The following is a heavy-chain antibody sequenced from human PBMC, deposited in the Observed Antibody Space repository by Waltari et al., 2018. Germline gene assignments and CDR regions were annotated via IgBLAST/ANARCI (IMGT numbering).Heavy chain of an antibody. CDR1: GYTFTDYY. V-gene: IGHV1-69-2*01. J-gene: IGHJ4*02. CDR3: ATGGYNHYFDY. CDR2: VDSEDGET. D-gene: IGHD1-1*01. Sequence: EVQLVQSGAEVKKPGATVKISCKVSGYTFTDYYIHWVQQGPGKGLECVRLVDSEDGETIYAEKFQGRVTITADTSTDRAYMELSGLRSDDTAVNYGATGGYNHYFDYWGQGTLVTVSS.